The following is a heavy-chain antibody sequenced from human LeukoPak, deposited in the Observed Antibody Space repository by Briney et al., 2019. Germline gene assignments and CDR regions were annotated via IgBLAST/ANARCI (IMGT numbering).Heavy chain of an antibody. CDR3: ARGGLAAAGTFDY. Sequence: ASVKVSCKASGYTFTGYYMHWVRQAPGQGLEWMGWINPNSGGANYAQKFQGWVTMTRDTSISTAYMELSRLGSDDTAVYYCARGGLAAAGTFDYWGQGTLVTVSS. V-gene: IGHV1-2*04. D-gene: IGHD6-13*01. J-gene: IGHJ4*02. CDR1: GYTFTGYY. CDR2: INPNSGGA.